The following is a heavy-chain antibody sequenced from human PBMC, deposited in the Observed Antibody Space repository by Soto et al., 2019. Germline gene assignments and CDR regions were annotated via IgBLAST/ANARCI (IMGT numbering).Heavy chain of an antibody. CDR3: ARDRPGPYDSSGYGFDP. D-gene: IGHD3-22*01. CDR2: IYYSGST. J-gene: IGHJ5*02. V-gene: IGHV4-31*03. Sequence: SLTCTVSGGSISSGGYYWSWIRQHPGKGLEWIGYIYYSGSTYYNPSLKSRVTISVDTSKNQCSLKLSSVTAADTAVYYCARDRPGPYDSSGYGFDPWGQGTLVTVSS. CDR1: GGSISSGGYY.